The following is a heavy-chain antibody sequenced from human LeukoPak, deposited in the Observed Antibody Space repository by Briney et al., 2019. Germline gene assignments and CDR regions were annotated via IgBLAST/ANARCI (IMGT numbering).Heavy chain of an antibody. Sequence: SQTLSLTCAISGDRLSSNSAAWNWIRQSPSSGLEWLGRTYYRPEWYNDYAVSVKSRITINPGTSKNQFSLQLNSVTPEDTAVYYCARDEALIAAAGGYYGMDGWGQGAKVTVSS. V-gene: IGHV6-1*01. CDR3: ARDEALIAAAGGYYGMDG. CDR2: TYYRPEWYN. CDR1: GDRLSSNSAA. D-gene: IGHD6-13*01. J-gene: IGHJ6*01.